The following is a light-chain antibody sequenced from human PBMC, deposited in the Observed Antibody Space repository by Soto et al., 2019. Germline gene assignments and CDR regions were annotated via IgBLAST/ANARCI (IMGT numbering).Light chain of an antibody. CDR2: DAS. Sequence: DIQMTQSPSTLSASVGDRVSFTCRASRYISMWLAWYQQRPGKAPSLLITDASKLESGVPPRFNGSRSETEFTLTIRNLQPDDFATYYCQQYNSFPWTFGLGTKVDI. J-gene: IGKJ1*01. CDR1: RYISMW. CDR3: QQYNSFPWT. V-gene: IGKV1-5*01.